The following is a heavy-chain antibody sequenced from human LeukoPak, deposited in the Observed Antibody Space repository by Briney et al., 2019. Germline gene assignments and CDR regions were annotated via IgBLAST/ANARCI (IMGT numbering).Heavy chain of an antibody. CDR3: AREVYGYNDY. CDR2: IIPIFGTA. Sequence: SVKLSCKASGCTFSSYAISWVRQAPGQGLEWMGGIIPIFGTANYAQKFQGRVTITADKSTSTAYMELSSLRSEDTAVYYCAREVYGYNDYWGQGTLVTVSS. CDR1: GCTFSSYA. J-gene: IGHJ4*02. D-gene: IGHD5-24*01. V-gene: IGHV1-69*06.